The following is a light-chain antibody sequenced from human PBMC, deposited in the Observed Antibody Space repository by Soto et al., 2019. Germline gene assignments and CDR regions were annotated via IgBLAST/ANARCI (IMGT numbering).Light chain of an antibody. V-gene: IGLV2-14*03. CDR3: GSFTSSSTV. J-gene: IGLJ2*01. Sequence: QSVLTQPASESGSPGQSITISCTGTSSDVGAYNYVSWYQQHPGKAPKLMIYDVSNRPSGVSNRFSGSKSGNTASLTISGLQAEDEADYYCGSFTSSSTVFGGGTKLTVL. CDR1: SSDVGAYNY. CDR2: DVS.